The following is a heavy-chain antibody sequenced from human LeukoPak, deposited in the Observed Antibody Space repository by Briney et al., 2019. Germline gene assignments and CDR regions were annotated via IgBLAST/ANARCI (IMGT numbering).Heavy chain of an antibody. V-gene: IGHV4-39*01. D-gene: IGHD6-19*01. CDR1: GGSISSSSYY. CDR3: ARRGGWPYYFDY. Sequence: SETLSLTCTVSGGSISSSSYYWGWIRQPPGKGLEWIGSMYYSGSTYYNPSLKSRVTISVDTSKNQFSLKLSSVTAADTAVYYCARRGGWPYYFDYWGQGTLVTVSS. CDR2: MYYSGST. J-gene: IGHJ4*02.